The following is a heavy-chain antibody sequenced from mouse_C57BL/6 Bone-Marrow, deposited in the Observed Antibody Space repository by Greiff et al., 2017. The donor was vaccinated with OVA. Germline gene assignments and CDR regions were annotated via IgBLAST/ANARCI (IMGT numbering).Heavy chain of an antibody. CDR2: ISYDGSN. J-gene: IGHJ4*01. V-gene: IGHV3-6*01. CDR3: SRGNYGSSYDAMDY. Sequence: EVQLVESGPGLVKPSQSLTLTCSVTGFSITSGYFWSWIRQFPGNNLEWMGNISYDGSNNYNPSLKNRISITRYTSENQFVLKLNSVTTEDTATDYCSRGNYGSSYDAMDYWGQGTSVTVSS. CDR1: GFSITSGYF. D-gene: IGHD1-1*01.